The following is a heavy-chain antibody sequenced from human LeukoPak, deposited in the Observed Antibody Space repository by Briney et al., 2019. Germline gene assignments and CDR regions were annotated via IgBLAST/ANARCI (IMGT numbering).Heavy chain of an antibody. CDR1: GGSISSYY. V-gene: IGHV4-59*13. CDR2: IYYSGST. Sequence: PSETLSLTCTISGGSISSYYWSWIREPPGKGLEWIGYIYYSGSTNYNPCLKSRVTISVDTSNNQFSLKLSSVTAADTAVYYCARVSGGYSGYDYPGGAYCSGGSCYSNWFDPWGQGTLVTVSS. J-gene: IGHJ5*02. CDR3: ARVSGGYSGYDYPGGAYCSGGSCYSNWFDP. D-gene: IGHD2-15*01.